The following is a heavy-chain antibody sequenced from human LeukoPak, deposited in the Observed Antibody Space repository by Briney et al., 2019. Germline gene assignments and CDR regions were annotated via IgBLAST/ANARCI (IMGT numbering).Heavy chain of an antibody. V-gene: IGHV4-39*01. J-gene: IGHJ4*02. D-gene: IGHD1-7*01. Sequence: SETLSLTCTVSGYSISGSTYDWGWIRQPPGKGREWIGSVYHSGSTYYNPSRRSRLIMSVDLSKNQFSLTVTSVTAADTAMYSCERLNYGQNSGDWGQGPLVPVSS. CDR3: ERLNYGQNSGD. CDR2: VYHSGST. CDR1: GYSISGSTYD.